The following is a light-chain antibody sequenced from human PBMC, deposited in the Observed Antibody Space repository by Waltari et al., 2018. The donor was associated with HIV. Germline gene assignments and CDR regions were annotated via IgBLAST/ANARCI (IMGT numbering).Light chain of an antibody. CDR1: ALPKQF. Sequence: SYELTQPPSVSVSPGQTARNTCYGDALPKQFAYWYQQKAGQAPLMVIYKDDKRPSGIPDRFSGSMSGTTVTLIISGVQPEDEADYYCESADDSGDHWVFGGGTKLSVL. CDR2: KDD. CDR3: ESADDSGDHWV. V-gene: IGLV3-25*03. J-gene: IGLJ3*02.